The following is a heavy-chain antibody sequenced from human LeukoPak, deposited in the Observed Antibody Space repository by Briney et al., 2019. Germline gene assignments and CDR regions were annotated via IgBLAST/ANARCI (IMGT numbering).Heavy chain of an antibody. CDR1: GFSLSSYW. D-gene: IGHD1-14*01. J-gene: IGHJ4*02. CDR2: IKQDGSEK. V-gene: IGHV3-7*03. CDR3: SRDPRNLDY. Sequence: GGSLRLSCAASGFSLSSYWMTWVRQAPGKGLEWVANIKQDGSEKNYVDSVKGRFTISRDNAKNSLYLQMNSLRAEDTAVYYCSRDPRNLDYWGQGTLVTVSS.